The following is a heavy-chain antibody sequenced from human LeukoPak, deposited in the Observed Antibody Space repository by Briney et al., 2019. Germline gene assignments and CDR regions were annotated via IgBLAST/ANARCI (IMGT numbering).Heavy chain of an antibody. Sequence: ASVKVSCKASGYTFTGYYMHWVRQAPGQGLEWMGWTNPNSGGTNYAQKFQGRVTMTRDTSISTAYMELSRLRSDDTAVYFCARVTSPARRGRTLVAAAATPFDYWGQGTLVTVSS. CDR1: GYTFTGYY. D-gene: IGHD2-15*01. J-gene: IGHJ4*02. V-gene: IGHV1-2*02. CDR2: TNPNSGGT. CDR3: ARVTSPARRGRTLVAAAATPFDY.